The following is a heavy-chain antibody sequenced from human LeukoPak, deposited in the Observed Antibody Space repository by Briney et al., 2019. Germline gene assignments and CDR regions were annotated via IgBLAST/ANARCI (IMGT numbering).Heavy chain of an antibody. J-gene: IGHJ3*02. D-gene: IGHD3-16*02. CDR3: ARLEYDDYVWGSYRGDAFDI. V-gene: IGHV4-59*08. CDR1: GGSISSYY. CDR2: IYYSGST. Sequence: SETLSLTCTVSGGSISSYYWSWIRQPPGKGLEWIGYIYYSGSTNYNPSLKSRVTISVDTSKNQFSLKLSSVTAADTAVYYCARLEYDDYVWGSYRGDAFDIWGQGTMVTVSS.